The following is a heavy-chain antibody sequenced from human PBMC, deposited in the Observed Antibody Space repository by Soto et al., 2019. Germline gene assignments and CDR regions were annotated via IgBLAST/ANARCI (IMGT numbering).Heavy chain of an antibody. V-gene: IGHV3-15*01. CDR3: TTVTYSSDGLDY. D-gene: IGHD2-15*01. Sequence: PGGSLRLSCAASRFTFSNAWMSWVRQAPGKGLEWVGRIKSKTDGGTTDYAAPVRGRFTISRDDSKNTLYLQVNSLKTEDTAVYYSTTVTYSSDGLDYWGQGTLVTVSS. J-gene: IGHJ4*02. CDR2: IKSKTDGGTT. CDR1: RFTFSNAW.